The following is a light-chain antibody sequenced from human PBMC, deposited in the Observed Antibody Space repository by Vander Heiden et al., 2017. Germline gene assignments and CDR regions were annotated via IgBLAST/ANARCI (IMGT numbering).Light chain of an antibody. CDR2: GAS. J-gene: IGKJ1*01. V-gene: IGKV3-15*01. Sequence: EIVMTQSPSTLSVSPGERATLSCRASQSVSSNLDWYQQKPGQAPRLLLYGASTRATGIPARFSGSGSGTEFTLTISSLQSEDFAVYYCQQYNNWPPWTFGQGTKVEIK. CDR3: QQYNNWPPWT. CDR1: QSVSSN.